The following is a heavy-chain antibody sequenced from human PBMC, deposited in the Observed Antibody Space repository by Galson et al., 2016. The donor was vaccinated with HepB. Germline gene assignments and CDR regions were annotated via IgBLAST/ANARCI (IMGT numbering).Heavy chain of an antibody. V-gene: IGHV3-23*01. D-gene: IGHD3-16*01. Sequence: LRLSCATSGFTFSTYAMSWVRRAPGKGLEWVSTTNPDGSTYYTVSVKGRFTISKDISKNMLFLQMNSLRGEDTAIYYCARTFGYPNWFDPWGQGTLVTVS. J-gene: IGHJ5*02. CDR2: TNPDGST. CDR3: ARTFGYPNWFDP. CDR1: GFTFSTYA.